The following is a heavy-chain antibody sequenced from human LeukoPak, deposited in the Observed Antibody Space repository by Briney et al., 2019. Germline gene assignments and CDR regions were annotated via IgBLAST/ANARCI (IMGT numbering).Heavy chain of an antibody. CDR2: INDSGSS. Sequence: SETLSLTCAVYGGSFGGYYWSWIRQPPGKGLEWIGEINDSGSSNYIPSLKSRVTISVDRSKNQFSLKLSSVTAADTAVYYCARLSSMGTRKRGRDGYKGDYWGQGTLVTVSS. CDR3: ARLSSMGTRKRGRDGYKGDY. CDR1: GGSFGGYY. D-gene: IGHD5-24*01. J-gene: IGHJ4*02. V-gene: IGHV4-34*01.